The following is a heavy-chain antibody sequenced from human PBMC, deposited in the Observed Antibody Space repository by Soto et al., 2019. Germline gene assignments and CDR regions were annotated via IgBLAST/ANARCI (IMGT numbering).Heavy chain of an antibody. CDR3: AALRYFDWSARLDDY. Sequence: GGSLRLSCAASGFTVSSNYMSWVRQAPGKGLEWVSVIYSGGSTYYADSVKGRFTISRDNSKNTLYLQMNSLRAEDTAVYYCAALRYFDWSARLDDYWGQGTLVTVSS. CDR1: GFTVSSNY. J-gene: IGHJ4*02. CDR2: IYSGGST. V-gene: IGHV3-66*01. D-gene: IGHD3-9*01.